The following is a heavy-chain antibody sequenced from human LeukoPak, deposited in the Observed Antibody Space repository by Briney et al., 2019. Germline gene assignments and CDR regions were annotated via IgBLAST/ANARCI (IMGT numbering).Heavy chain of an antibody. Sequence: SVKVSCKASGFTFASSAIQWVRQARGQRLEWIGWIVVGSGSTNYAQRFQERVAITRDMSTSTVYMELSSLRSEDTAVYYCARGSYGDDNWFDPWGQGTLVTVSS. D-gene: IGHD4-17*01. CDR2: IVVGSGST. V-gene: IGHV1-58*02. CDR1: GFTFASSA. J-gene: IGHJ5*02. CDR3: ARGSYGDDNWFDP.